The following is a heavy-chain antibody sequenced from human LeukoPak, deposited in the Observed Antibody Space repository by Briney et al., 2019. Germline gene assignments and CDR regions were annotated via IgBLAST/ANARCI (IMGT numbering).Heavy chain of an antibody. J-gene: IGHJ4*02. CDR3: AGLVGRYSSGLYYYYFDY. V-gene: IGHV4-4*02. CDR2: MYLSGTT. Sequence: SGTLSLTCTVSGDSINSLDSWSWVRQPPGKGLEWIGEMYLSGTTHSNPSVKSRVTISIDKSKNQFFLNLSSVTAADTAVYYCAGLVGRYSSGLYYYYFDYWGQGTLVTVSS. CDR1: GDSINSLDS. D-gene: IGHD3-22*01.